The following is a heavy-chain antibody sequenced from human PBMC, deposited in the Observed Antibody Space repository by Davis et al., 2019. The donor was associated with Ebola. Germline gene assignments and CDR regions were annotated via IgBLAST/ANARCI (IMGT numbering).Heavy chain of an antibody. CDR3: TTDGYWGSDH. Sequence: PGGSLRLSCAASGFIFSNAWMTWVRQAPGKGLEWVGRIKNKHDGGTTDYASPVKGRFTISRDDSKNALYLQMNSLKTEDTAVYYCTTDGYWGSDHWGQGTLVTVSS. J-gene: IGHJ4*02. V-gene: IGHV3-15*01. CDR2: IKNKHDGGTT. D-gene: IGHD7-27*01. CDR1: GFIFSNAW.